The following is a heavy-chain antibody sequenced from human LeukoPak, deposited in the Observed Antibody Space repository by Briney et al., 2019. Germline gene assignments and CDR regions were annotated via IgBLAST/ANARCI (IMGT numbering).Heavy chain of an antibody. CDR3: ARAKVFDWLSGALYYFDY. CDR2: IKQDGSEK. CDR1: GFTFRSHS. V-gene: IGHV3-7*01. J-gene: IGHJ4*02. D-gene: IGHD3-9*01. Sequence: GGSLRLSCVASGFTFRSHSMSWVRQAPGKGLEWVANIKQDGSEKYYVDSVKGRFTISRDNAKNSLYLQMNSLRAEDTAVYYCARAKVFDWLSGALYYFDYWGQGTLVTVSS.